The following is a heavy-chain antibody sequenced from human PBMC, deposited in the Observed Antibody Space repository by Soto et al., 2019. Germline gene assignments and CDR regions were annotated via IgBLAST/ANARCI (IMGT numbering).Heavy chain of an antibody. CDR2: ISSSGSTI. CDR1: GFTFSDYY. V-gene: IGHV3-11*01. CDR3: ARVSWRGLGYCSGGSCYSDFDY. J-gene: IGHJ4*02. D-gene: IGHD2-15*01. Sequence: GGSLRLSCAASGFTFSDYYMSWIRQAPGKGLEWVSYISSSGSTIYYADSVKGRFTISRDNAKNSLYLQRNSLRAEDTAVDYCARVSWRGLGYCSGGSCYSDFDYWGQGTLVTVSS.